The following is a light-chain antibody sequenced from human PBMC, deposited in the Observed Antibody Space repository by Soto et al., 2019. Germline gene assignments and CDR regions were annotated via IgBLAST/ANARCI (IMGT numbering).Light chain of an antibody. CDR2: EDS. V-gene: IGLV2-23*01. Sequence: QSVLTQPASVSGSPGQSITVSCTGTSSDVGNYDLVSWFQQHPGKAPKLIIYEDSKWPSGVSHRFSGSKSGNTASLTISGLQAEDEADYYCCSYAGSFTVFGGGTNLTVL. J-gene: IGLJ2*01. CDR3: CSYAGSFTV. CDR1: SSDVGNYDL.